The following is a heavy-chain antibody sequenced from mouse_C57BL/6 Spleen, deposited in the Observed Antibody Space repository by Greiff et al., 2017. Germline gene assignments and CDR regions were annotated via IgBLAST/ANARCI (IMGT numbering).Heavy chain of an antibody. Sequence: VQLQQSGPELVKPGASVKMSCKASGYTFTDYNMHWVKQSHGKSLEWIGYINPNNGGTSYNQKFKGKATLTVNKSSSTAYMELRSLTSEDSAVYYCASTAQSHYAMVYWGQGTSVTVSS. CDR1: GYTFTDYN. CDR2: INPNNGGT. CDR3: ASTAQSHYAMVY. J-gene: IGHJ4*01. V-gene: IGHV1-22*01. D-gene: IGHD3-2*02.